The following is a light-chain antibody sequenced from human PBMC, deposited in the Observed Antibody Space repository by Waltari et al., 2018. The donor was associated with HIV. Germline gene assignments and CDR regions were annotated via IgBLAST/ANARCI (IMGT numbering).Light chain of an antibody. J-gene: IGLJ2*01. V-gene: IGLV1-51*01. CDR2: DND. Sequence: QSVLTQSPSVSAAPGQRVTISCSGSSPNIGNNDVSWYQQLPGRAPKVLIYDNDKRPSRIPDRFSGSKSGTSATLDITGLQTGDEADYYCATWHTSLRAHVVFGGGTKVTVL. CDR3: ATWHTSLRAHVV. CDR1: SPNIGNND.